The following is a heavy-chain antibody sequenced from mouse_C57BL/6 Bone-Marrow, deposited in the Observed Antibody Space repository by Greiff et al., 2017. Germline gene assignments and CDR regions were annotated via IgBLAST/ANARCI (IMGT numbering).Heavy chain of an antibody. V-gene: IGHV1-64*01. CDR3: ARWLLLYWYFDV. CDR1: GYTFTSYW. CDR2: IHTNSGST. D-gene: IGHD2-3*01. Sequence: VQLQQPGAELVKPGASVKLSCTASGYTFTSYWMHWVKQRPGQGLEWIGMIHTNSGSTNYNEKFKSKATLTVDKSSSTAYMQLSSLTSEDSAVYYCARWLLLYWYFDVWGTGTTVTVSS. J-gene: IGHJ1*03.